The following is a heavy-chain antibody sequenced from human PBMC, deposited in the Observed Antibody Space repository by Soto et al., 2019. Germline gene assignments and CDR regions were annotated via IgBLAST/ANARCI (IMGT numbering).Heavy chain of an antibody. CDR2: IIPIFGTA. CDR1: EDTFRNYA. J-gene: IGHJ2*01. Sequence: QVELVQSGAEVKKPGSSVKVSCQASEDTFRNYAISWVRQAPGQGLERMGGIIPIFGTANYAEKFQGRVTITAETPANTVYVELSSLRSEDTAVYYCESTKYDSSAYYYWYLGLWGRGTLVTVSS. D-gene: IGHD3-22*01. CDR3: ESTKYDSSAYYYWYLGL. V-gene: IGHV1-69*06.